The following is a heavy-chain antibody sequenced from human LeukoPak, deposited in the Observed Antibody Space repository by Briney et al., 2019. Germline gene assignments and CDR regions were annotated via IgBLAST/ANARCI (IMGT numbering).Heavy chain of an antibody. Sequence: ETLSLTCTVSGGSISSYYWSWIRQPPGKGLEWIGYIYYSGSTNYNPSPKSRVTISVDTSKNQFSLKLSSVTAADTAVYYCARVGLVEWSHYYYYYMDVWGKGTTVTVSS. CDR3: ARVGLVEWSHYYYYYMDV. J-gene: IGHJ6*03. V-gene: IGHV4-59*01. CDR1: GGSISSYY. D-gene: IGHD3-16*01. CDR2: IYYSGST.